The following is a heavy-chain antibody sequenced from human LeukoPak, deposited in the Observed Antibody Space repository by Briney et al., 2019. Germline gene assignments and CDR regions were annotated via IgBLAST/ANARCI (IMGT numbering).Heavy chain of an antibody. D-gene: IGHD6-19*01. CDR1: GDSVNSSDSY. CDR2: FYYSGST. J-gene: IGHJ4*02. CDR3: ARGWHGPPLGY. V-gene: IGHV4-39*01. Sequence: SSETLSLTCAVSGDSVNSSDSYWGWIRQPPGKGLEWIGSFYYSGSTYYHPSLKSRVSIFVDTSKNQVSLKLSSVTAADTAVYYCARGWHGPPLGYWGQGTLVTVSS.